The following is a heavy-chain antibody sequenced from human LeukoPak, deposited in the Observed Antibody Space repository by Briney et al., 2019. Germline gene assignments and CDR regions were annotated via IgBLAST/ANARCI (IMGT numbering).Heavy chain of an antibody. Sequence: GGPLRLSCAASGFTFSSYDMSWVRQAPGKGLEWVSAISGSGSSTYYADSVKGRFTISRDNSKNTLYLQMSSLRAEDTAVYYCARGAYGSGSYGDNWFDPWGQGTLVTVSS. CDR1: GFTFSSYD. CDR3: ARGAYGSGSYGDNWFDP. D-gene: IGHD3-10*01. J-gene: IGHJ5*02. CDR2: ISGSGSST. V-gene: IGHV3-23*01.